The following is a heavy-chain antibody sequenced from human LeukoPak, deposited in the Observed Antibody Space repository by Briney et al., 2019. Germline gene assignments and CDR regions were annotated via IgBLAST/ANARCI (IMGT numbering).Heavy chain of an antibody. CDR3: AKGSAYYDFWSGYFPYGMDV. J-gene: IGHJ6*02. CDR2: ISYDGSNK. D-gene: IGHD3-3*01. Sequence: GGSLRLSCAASGFTFSSYGMHWVRQAPGKGLEWVAVISYDGSNKYYADSVKGRFTISRDNSKNTLYLQMNSLRAEDTAVYYCAKGSAYYDFWSGYFPYGMDVWGQGTTVTVSS. CDR1: GFTFSSYG. V-gene: IGHV3-30*18.